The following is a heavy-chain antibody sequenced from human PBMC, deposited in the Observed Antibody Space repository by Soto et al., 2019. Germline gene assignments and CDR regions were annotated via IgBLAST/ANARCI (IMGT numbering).Heavy chain of an antibody. J-gene: IGHJ6*02. CDR3: ARDYDTFGGDYHYGMDV. Sequence: ASVKVSCKASGYTFTSYYMHWVRQAPGQGLEWMGIINPSGGSTSYAQKFQGRVTMTRDTSTSTVYMELSSLRSEDTAVYYCARDYDTFGGDYHYGMDVWGQGTTVTVSS. V-gene: IGHV1-46*01. D-gene: IGHD3-9*01. CDR1: GYTFTSYY. CDR2: INPSGGST.